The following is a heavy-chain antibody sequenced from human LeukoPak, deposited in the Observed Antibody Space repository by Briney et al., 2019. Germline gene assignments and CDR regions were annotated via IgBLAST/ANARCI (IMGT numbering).Heavy chain of an antibody. D-gene: IGHD4-17*01. Sequence: GGSLRLSCVGSGFTFSSYWMSWVRQAPGRGLEWVANIKQDGSEGYCVDSVKGRFTISRDNAKNSLYLQMNSLRAEDTAVYYCAGGKTTVTPGYFDYGGQGTLVTVSP. CDR1: GFTFSSYW. J-gene: IGHJ4*02. V-gene: IGHV3-7*03. CDR3: AGGKTTVTPGYFDY. CDR2: IKQDGSEG.